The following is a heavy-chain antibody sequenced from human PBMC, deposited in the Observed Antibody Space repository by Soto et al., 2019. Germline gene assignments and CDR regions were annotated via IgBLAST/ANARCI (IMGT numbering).Heavy chain of an antibody. CDR2: IKSKTDGGTT. CDR3: TTRGGSYRPACDYYYYGMDV. Sequence: EVQLVESGGGLVKPGGSLRLSCAASGFTFSNAWVTWVRQPPGKGLEWVGRIKSKTDGGTTDYVAPVKGRFTISRDDSXXTXYXXMDHLKTEYTAVYYWTTRGGSYRPACDYYYYGMDVWGQGTTVTVSS. CDR1: GFTFSNAW. D-gene: IGHD1-26*01. J-gene: IGHJ6*02. V-gene: IGHV3-15*01.